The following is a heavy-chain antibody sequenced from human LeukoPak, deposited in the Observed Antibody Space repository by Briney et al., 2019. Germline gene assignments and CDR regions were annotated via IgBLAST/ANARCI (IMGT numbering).Heavy chain of an antibody. Sequence: SVKVSCKASGGTFSSYAISWVRQAPGQGLEWMGGIIPIFGTANYAQKFQGRVTITTDESTSTAYMELSSLRSEDTAVYYCARESRERVLRYFDWLLYYWGQGTLVTVSS. CDR2: IIPIFGTA. CDR3: ARESRERVLRYFDWLLYY. J-gene: IGHJ4*02. D-gene: IGHD3-9*01. CDR1: GGTFSSYA. V-gene: IGHV1-69*05.